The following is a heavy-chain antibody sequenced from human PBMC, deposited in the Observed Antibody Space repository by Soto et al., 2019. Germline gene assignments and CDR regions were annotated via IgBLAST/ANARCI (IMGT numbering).Heavy chain of an antibody. D-gene: IGHD3-10*01. CDR2: IYHSGST. CDR3: ARLRGAANWFDP. Sequence: PSETLSLTCAVSGYSISSGYYWGWIRQPPGKGLEWIGSIYHSGSTYYSPSLKSRVTISVDTSKNQFSLKLSSVTAADTAVYYCARLRGAANWFDPWGQGALVTVSS. J-gene: IGHJ5*02. V-gene: IGHV4-38-2*01. CDR1: GYSISSGYY.